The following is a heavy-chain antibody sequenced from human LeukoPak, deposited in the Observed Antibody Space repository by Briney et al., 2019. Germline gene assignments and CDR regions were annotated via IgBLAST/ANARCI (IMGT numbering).Heavy chain of an antibody. Sequence: GGSLRLSCAASGFTFRSHWMHWVRQVPGRGLVWVSRITSDGSSTSYADSVKGRFTISRDNAKNTLYLQMNSLRAEDTAVYYCVRDTGYSFADWGQGTLVTVSS. CDR3: VRDTGYSFAD. J-gene: IGHJ4*02. CDR1: GFTFRSHW. V-gene: IGHV3-74*01. CDR2: ITSDGSST. D-gene: IGHD5-18*01.